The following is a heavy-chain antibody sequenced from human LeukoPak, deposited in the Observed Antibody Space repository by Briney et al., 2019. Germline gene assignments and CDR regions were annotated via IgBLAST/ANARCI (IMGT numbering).Heavy chain of an antibody. D-gene: IGHD3-22*01. Sequence: PGGSLRLSCAASGFSFSDYNMNWVRQAPGKALEWVSSITTTGTYIFYGDSVKGRFTISRDNSKNTLYLQMNSLRAEDTAVYYCAKDQSYYYASSGPSDYWGQGTLVTVSS. J-gene: IGHJ4*02. CDR1: GFSFSDYN. V-gene: IGHV3-21*04. CDR2: ITTTGTYI. CDR3: AKDQSYYYASSGPSDY.